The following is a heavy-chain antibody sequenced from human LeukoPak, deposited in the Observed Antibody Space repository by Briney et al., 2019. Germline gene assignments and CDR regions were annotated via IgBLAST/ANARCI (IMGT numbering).Heavy chain of an antibody. CDR3: ARVRSTGLPDY. CDR1: GGSISGSSWY. CDR2: IHYSGTT. Sequence: PSETLSLTCTVSGGSISGSSWYWVWIRQPPGKGLVWIGSIHYSGTTYDNPSLRSRATISVDTSKNQFSLQLSSVTAADTALYYCARVRSTGLPDYWGQGTLVTVSS. V-gene: IGHV4-39*01. D-gene: IGHD2-2*01. J-gene: IGHJ4*02.